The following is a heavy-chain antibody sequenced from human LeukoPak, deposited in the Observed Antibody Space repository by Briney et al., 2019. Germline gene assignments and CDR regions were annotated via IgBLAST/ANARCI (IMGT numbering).Heavy chain of an antibody. D-gene: IGHD2-2*02. Sequence: GESPKISCQGSGYSFANYWVGWVRHMPGKGLEWMAIMHPGDSDIRYSPSFQGQVTISADKSISTAYLQWSSLKVSDTAMYYCARSLYGVNDAFDIWGQGTMVTVSS. CDR1: GYSFANYW. CDR3: ARSLYGVNDAFDI. CDR2: MHPGDSDI. J-gene: IGHJ3*02. V-gene: IGHV5-51*01.